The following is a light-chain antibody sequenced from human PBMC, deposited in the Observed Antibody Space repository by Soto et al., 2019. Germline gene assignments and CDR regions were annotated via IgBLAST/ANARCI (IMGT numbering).Light chain of an antibody. V-gene: IGKV3-20*01. CDR1: QSISSTY. CDR3: QQYGGSPPYT. J-gene: IGKJ2*01. CDR2: GAS. Sequence: EIVLTQSPGTLSLPPGERATLSCRASQSISSTYLAWYQQKPGQAPRLLIYGASSRATGIPDRFSGSGSGTDFTLTISRLEPEDFAVYYCQQYGGSPPYTLGKGTKLEIK.